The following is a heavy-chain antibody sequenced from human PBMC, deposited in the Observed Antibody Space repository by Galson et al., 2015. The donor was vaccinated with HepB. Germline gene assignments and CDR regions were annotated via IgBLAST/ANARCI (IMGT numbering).Heavy chain of an antibody. V-gene: IGHV4-61*01. Sequence: ETLSLTCFVSGDSISSGSYYWNWIRQPPGKGLEWIGHVSYSGFIKYNPSLESRVTISADMSKNQFFLKLTSVTAADTAVYYCARGRGYSSYDFAFRGQGILVTVSS. J-gene: IGHJ4*02. CDR1: GDSISSGSYY. CDR2: VSYSGFI. CDR3: ARGRGYSSYDFAF. D-gene: IGHD5-12*01.